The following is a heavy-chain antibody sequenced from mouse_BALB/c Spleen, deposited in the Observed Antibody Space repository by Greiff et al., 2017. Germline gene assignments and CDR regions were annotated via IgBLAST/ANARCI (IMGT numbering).Heavy chain of an antibody. CDR2: INPSTGYT. V-gene: IGHV1-7*01. J-gene: IGHJ4*01. CDR3: ARSSAMDY. Sequence: QVQLQQSGAELAKPGASVKMSCKASGYTFTSYWMHWVNQRPGQGLEWIGYINPSTGYTEYNQKFKDKATLTADKSSSTAYMQLSSLTSEDSAVYYCARSSAMDYWGQGTSVTVSS. CDR1: GYTFTSYW.